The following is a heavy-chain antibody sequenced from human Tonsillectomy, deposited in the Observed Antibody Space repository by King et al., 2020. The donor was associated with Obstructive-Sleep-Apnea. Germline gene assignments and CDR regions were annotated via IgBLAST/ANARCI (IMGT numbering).Heavy chain of an antibody. Sequence: QLQESGPGLVKPSETLSLTCTVSGGSISSYYWSWIRQPPGKRLEWIGSIYYSGSTNYNPSLKSRVTISVDTSKNQFSLKPRSVPADDTAVYYCARHNAYDSWVGYLKSHLFDYWGQGTLFTVSS. V-gene: IGHV4-59*08. CDR3: ARHNAYDSWVGYLKSHLFDY. J-gene: IGHJ4*02. CDR2: IYYSGST. CDR1: GGSISSYY. D-gene: IGHD3-16*02.